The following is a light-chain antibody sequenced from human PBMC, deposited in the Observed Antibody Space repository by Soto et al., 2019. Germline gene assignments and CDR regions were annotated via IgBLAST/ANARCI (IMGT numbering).Light chain of an antibody. CDR2: AAS. CDR1: QVINNY. Sequence: DIQMTQSPSSLSASVGDRVTITCRASQVINNYLAWYQQKPGKPPKLLIYAASTLQSGVPSRFSGGESGTDFTLTINSLQPEDVATYYCQRYNNGPPVTFVPGTKV. V-gene: IGKV1-27*01. J-gene: IGKJ3*01. CDR3: QRYNNGPPVT.